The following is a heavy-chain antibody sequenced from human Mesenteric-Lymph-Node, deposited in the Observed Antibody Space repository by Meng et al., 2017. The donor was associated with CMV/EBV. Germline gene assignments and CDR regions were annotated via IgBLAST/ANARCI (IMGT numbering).Heavy chain of an antibody. J-gene: IGHJ4*02. CDR2: ISGSGDKT. Sequence: GGSLRLSCAASGFTFDDYGMSWVRQAPGKGLEWVSAISGSGDKTYFADSVKGRFTISRDNSKNTVFLQMNSLRADDTAVYYCAKGRDGYNNFDYWGQGTLVTVSS. CDR1: GFTFDDYG. CDR3: AKGRDGYNNFDY. V-gene: IGHV3-23*01. D-gene: IGHD5-24*01.